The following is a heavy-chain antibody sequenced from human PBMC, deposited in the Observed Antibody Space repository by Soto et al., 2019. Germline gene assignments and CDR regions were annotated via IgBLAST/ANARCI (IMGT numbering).Heavy chain of an antibody. CDR1: GGTFSSYA. CDR2: IIPIFGTA. Sequence: SVKVSCKASGGTFSSYAISWVRQAPGQGLEWMGGIIPIFGTANYAQKFQGGVTITADESTSTAYMELSSLRSEDTAVYYCARDYANRRHYYEVKNWFDPWGQGTLVTVSS. CDR3: ARDYANRRHYYEVKNWFDP. D-gene: IGHD3-22*01. V-gene: IGHV1-69*13. J-gene: IGHJ5*02.